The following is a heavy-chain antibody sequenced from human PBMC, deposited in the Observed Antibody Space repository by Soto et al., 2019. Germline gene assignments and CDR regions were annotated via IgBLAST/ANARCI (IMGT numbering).Heavy chain of an antibody. CDR1: GYTFTSYG. V-gene: IGHV1-18*01. J-gene: IGHJ4*02. Sequence: ASVKVSCRASGYTFTSYGISWVRQAPGQGLEWMGWISAYNGKTNYAQKLQGRVTMTTDTSTSTAYMELRSLRSDDTAVYYCARDRGDYESHPHFDYLGQGTLLTVSS. CDR2: ISAYNGKT. D-gene: IGHD2-21*02. CDR3: ARDRGDYESHPHFDY.